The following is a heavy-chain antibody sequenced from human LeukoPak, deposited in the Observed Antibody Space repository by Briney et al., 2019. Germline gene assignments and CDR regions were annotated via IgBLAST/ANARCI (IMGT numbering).Heavy chain of an antibody. CDR2: INSDGSST. J-gene: IGHJ4*02. V-gene: IGHV3-74*01. D-gene: IGHD1-26*01. CDR3: ASVQRVEATTDY. CDR1: VFTFSSYW. Sequence: GGSLRLSCAASVFTFSSYWLHWVRDAPGKGLVCVSRINSDGSSTSYADSVKGRFTISRDNAKNTLYLQMNSLRAEDTAVYYCASVQRVEATTDYWGQGTLVTVSS.